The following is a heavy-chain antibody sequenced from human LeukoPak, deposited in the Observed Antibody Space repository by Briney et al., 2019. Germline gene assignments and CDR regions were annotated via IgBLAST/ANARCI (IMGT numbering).Heavy chain of an antibody. CDR1: GFTFGDYA. CDR2: ISGDGGST. J-gene: IGHJ4*02. Sequence: GGSLRLSCAASGFTFGDYAMHWVRQAPGKGLEWVSLISGDGGSTYYADSVKGRFTISRDNSKNSLYLQMNSLRTEDTALYYCAKGNYYDSSGLFDYWGQGTLVTVSS. D-gene: IGHD3-22*01. CDR3: AKGNYYDSSGLFDY. V-gene: IGHV3-43*02.